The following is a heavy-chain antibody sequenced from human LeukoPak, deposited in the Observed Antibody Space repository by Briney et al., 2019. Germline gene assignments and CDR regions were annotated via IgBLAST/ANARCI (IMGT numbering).Heavy chain of an antibody. V-gene: IGHV1-46*01. CDR2: INPSGGST. Sequence: ASVKVSCKASGYTFTSYDMHWVRQAPGQGLEWMGIINPSGGSTSYAQKFQGRVTMTRGTSTSTVYMELSSLTSEDTAVYYCARGAVYRGYYYVRPTNWFDLWGQGTLVTVSS. CDR1: GYTFTSYD. CDR3: ARGAVYRGYYYVRPTNWFDL. D-gene: IGHD3-22*01. J-gene: IGHJ5*02.